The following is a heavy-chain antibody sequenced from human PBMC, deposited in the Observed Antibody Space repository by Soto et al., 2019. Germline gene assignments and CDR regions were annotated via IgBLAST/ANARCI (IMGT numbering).Heavy chain of an antibody. D-gene: IGHD2-15*01. CDR3: ARGIPCSGGSCYTSWVYYYYMDV. J-gene: IGHJ6*03. V-gene: IGHV4-59*12. CDR2: IYYSGST. CDR1: GGSIYISE. Sequence: SDTPSLTCAVSGGSIYISECTWIRQPPGKGLEWIGYIYYSGSTNYNPSLKSRVTISVDTSKNQFSLKLSSVTAADTAVYYCARGIPCSGGSCYTSWVYYYYMDVWGKGTTVTVSS.